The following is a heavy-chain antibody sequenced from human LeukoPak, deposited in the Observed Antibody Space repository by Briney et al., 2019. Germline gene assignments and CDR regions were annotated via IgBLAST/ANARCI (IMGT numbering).Heavy chain of an antibody. CDR3: ARRTAVDAFDI. J-gene: IGHJ3*02. D-gene: IGHD6-13*01. Sequence: SQTLSLTCTVSGGSISSGGYYWSWLRQHPGKGLEWIGYIYYSGSTYYNPSLKSRVTISVDTSKNQFSLELSSVTAADTAVYYCARRTAVDAFDIWGQGTMVTVSS. V-gene: IGHV4-31*03. CDR2: IYYSGST. CDR1: GGSISSGGYY.